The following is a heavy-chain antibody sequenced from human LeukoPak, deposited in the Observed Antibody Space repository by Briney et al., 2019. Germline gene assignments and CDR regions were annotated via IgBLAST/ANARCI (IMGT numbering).Heavy chain of an antibody. CDR3: VKDLSYESSGSVFDH. Sequence: GGSLRLSCAASGFTFEDYTMHWVRQAPGKTLEWVSLINWHGTTYYTDSVKGRFTISRDNSKNSLYLQMDTLTSEDTAFYYCVKDLSYESSGSVFDHWGQRTPVTVSS. D-gene: IGHD3-22*01. V-gene: IGHV3-43*01. CDR2: INWHGTT. CDR1: GFTFEDYT. J-gene: IGHJ4*02.